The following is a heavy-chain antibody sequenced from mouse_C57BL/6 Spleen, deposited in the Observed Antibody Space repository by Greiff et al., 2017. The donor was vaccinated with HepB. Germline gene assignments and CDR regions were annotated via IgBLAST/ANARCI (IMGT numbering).Heavy chain of an antibody. CDR3: ARPDYYGSSSPWYFDV. D-gene: IGHD1-1*01. J-gene: IGHJ1*03. CDR1: GYTFTDHT. Sequence: VQLQQSDAELVKPGASVKISCKVSGYTFTDHTIHWMKQRPEQGLEWIGYIYPRDGSTKYNEKFKGKATLTADKSSRTAYIQLNSLTSEDSAVYFCARPDYYGSSSPWYFDVWGTGTTVTVSS. CDR2: IYPRDGST. V-gene: IGHV1-78*01.